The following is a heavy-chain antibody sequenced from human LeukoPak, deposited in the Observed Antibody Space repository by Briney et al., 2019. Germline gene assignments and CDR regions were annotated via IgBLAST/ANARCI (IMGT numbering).Heavy chain of an antibody. V-gene: IGHV1-18*01. J-gene: IGHJ5*02. Sequence: RASVKVSCKASGYTFTSYGISWVRQAPAQGLEWMGWISAYNGNTNYAQKLQGRVTMTTDTSTSTAYMELRSLRSDDTAVYYCARDQYYDFWSGYSNWFDPWGQGTLVTVSS. D-gene: IGHD3-3*01. CDR2: ISAYNGNT. CDR3: ARDQYYDFWSGYSNWFDP. CDR1: GYTFTSYG.